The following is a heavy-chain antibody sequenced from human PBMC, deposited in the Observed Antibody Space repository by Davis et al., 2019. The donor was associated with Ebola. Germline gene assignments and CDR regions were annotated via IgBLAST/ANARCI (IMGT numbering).Heavy chain of an antibody. CDR2: IYHSGTT. Sequence: PGGSLRLSCTVSGGSISTYYWSWIRQTPGKGLEYIGDIYHSGTTTYNPSLESRVTLSIDKSKNQFSLKLTSVTAADTAMYFCARVSDYGDYGGFYFDSWGQGTLVTVSS. J-gene: IGHJ4*02. D-gene: IGHD4-17*01. V-gene: IGHV4-59*01. CDR1: GGSISTYY. CDR3: ARVSDYGDYGGFYFDS.